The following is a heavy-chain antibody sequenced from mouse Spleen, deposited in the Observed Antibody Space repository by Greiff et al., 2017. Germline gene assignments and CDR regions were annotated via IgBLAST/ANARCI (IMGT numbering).Heavy chain of an antibody. CDR3: ARGDYGSSPMDY. Sequence: QVQLQQPGAELVKPGASVKLSCKASGYTFTSYWMHWVKQRPGQGLEWIGEINPSNGRTNYNEKFKSKATLTVDKSSSTAYMRLSSLTSEDSAVYYCARGDYGSSPMDYWGQGTSVTVSS. D-gene: IGHD1-1*01. J-gene: IGHJ4*01. CDR2: INPSNGRT. CDR1: GYTFTSYW. V-gene: IGHV1S81*02.